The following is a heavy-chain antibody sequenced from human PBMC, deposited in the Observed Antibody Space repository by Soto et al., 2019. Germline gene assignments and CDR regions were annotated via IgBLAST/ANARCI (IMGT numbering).Heavy chain of an antibody. CDR1: GGTFSSYA. Sequence: SVKVSCKASGGTFSSYAISWVRQAPGQGLEWMGGIIPIFGTANYAQKFQGRVTITADESTSTAYMELSSLRSGDTAVYYCAWSGYFHYYYYGMDVWGQGTTVTVSS. CDR2: IIPIFGTA. J-gene: IGHJ6*02. CDR3: AWSGYFHYYYYGMDV. V-gene: IGHV1-69*13. D-gene: IGHD3-3*01.